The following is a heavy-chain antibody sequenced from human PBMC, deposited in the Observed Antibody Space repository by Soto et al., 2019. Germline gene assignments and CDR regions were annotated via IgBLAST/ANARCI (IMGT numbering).Heavy chain of an antibody. Sequence: GESLKISCAASGFTFSSYAMTWVRQAPGKGLQWVSSISGSSDKYYADSVKSRFTISRDYSKNTMYLQMSSLRADDAAVYYCARELREGFDYWGQGTLVTVSS. J-gene: IGHJ4*02. CDR1: GFTFSSYA. CDR2: ISGSSDK. V-gene: IGHV3-23*01. CDR3: ARELREGFDY.